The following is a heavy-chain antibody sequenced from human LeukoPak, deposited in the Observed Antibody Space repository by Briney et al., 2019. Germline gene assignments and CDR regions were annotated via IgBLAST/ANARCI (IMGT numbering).Heavy chain of an antibody. CDR2: ISSGGGST. CDR1: GFTFSSYA. CDR3: ARGLNWEF. D-gene: IGHD7-27*01. Sequence: PGGSLRLSCAGSGFTFSSYAMSWVRQAPGKGLEWVSGISSGGGSTYYADSVKGRFTISRDNARNSLYLQMSSLRAEDTAVYYCARGLNWEFWGQGTLVTVSS. V-gene: IGHV3-23*01. J-gene: IGHJ4*02.